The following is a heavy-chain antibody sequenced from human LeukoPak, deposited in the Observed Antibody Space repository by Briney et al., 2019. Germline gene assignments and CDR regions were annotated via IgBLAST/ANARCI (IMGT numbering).Heavy chain of an antibody. CDR1: GGSISSGGYS. D-gene: IGHD1-26*01. CDR2: IYHSGST. V-gene: IGHV4-30-2*01. CDR3: ARDRSGSSPYFDY. Sequence: SETLSLTCAVSGGSISSGGYSWSWIRQPPGKGLEWIGYIYHSGSTYYNPSLKSRVTISVDRSKNQFSLKLSSVTAADTAVYYCARDRSGSSPYFDYWGQGTLVTVSS. J-gene: IGHJ4*02.